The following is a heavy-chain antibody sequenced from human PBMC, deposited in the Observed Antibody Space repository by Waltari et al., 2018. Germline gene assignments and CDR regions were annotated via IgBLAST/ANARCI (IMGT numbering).Heavy chain of an antibody. Sequence: QVQLVESGGGVVQPGRSLRLSCAASGFTFSSYGRHWVRPAPGKGLEWVAVIWYDGSNKYYADSVKGRFTISRDNSKNTLYLQMNSLRAEDTAVYYCARGANYYDSSGSEDYFDYWGQGTLVTVSS. CDR3: ARGANYYDSSGSEDYFDY. D-gene: IGHD3-22*01. CDR1: GFTFSSYG. J-gene: IGHJ4*02. CDR2: IWYDGSNK. V-gene: IGHV3-33*01.